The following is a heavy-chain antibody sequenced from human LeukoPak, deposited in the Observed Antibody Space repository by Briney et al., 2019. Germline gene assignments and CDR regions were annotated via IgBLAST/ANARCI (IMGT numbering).Heavy chain of an antibody. CDR2: VYYSANT. D-gene: IGHD5-24*01. J-gene: IGHJ4*02. V-gene: IGHV4-61*01. Sequence: PSETLSHTCTVSGGFVSSSSYYWNWIRQPPGKGLEWIGYVYYSANTNYNPSLKSRVTMSVDTSKNQFSLKLNSLTAADTAVYYCARSGGHNPFDFWGQGALVTVSS. CDR3: ARSGGHNPFDF. CDR1: GGFVSSSSYY.